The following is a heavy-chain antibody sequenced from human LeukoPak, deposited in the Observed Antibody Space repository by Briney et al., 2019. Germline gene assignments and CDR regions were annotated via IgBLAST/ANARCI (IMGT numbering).Heavy chain of an antibody. CDR3: AKEGHYSGSLPDY. Sequence: GGSLRLSCAASGFTFSSSAMSWVRQAPGKGLEWVSVISNNGGYTYYADSVQGRFTISRDNSKSTLCLQMNSLRAEDTAVYYCAKEGHYSGSLPDYWGQGTLVTVSS. D-gene: IGHD1-26*01. V-gene: IGHV3-23*01. J-gene: IGHJ4*02. CDR1: GFTFSSSA. CDR2: ISNNGGYT.